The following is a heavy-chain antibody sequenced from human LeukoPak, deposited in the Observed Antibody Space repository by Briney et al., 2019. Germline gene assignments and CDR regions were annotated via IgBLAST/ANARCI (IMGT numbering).Heavy chain of an antibody. CDR1: GLTFSSHW. V-gene: IGHV3-74*01. J-gene: IGHJ4*02. D-gene: IGHD1-14*01. Sequence: GGSLRLSCAASGLTFSSHWMHWVRQAPGKGLVWVSRITNDGSSTTYADSVKGRFTISRDNAKNMLYLQVNSLRAEDTAVHYCATQQGGNPAYWGQGTLVTVSS. CDR3: ATQQGGNPAY. CDR2: ITNDGSST.